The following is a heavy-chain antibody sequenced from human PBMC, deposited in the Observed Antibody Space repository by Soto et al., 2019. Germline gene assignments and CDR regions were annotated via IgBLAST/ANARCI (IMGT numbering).Heavy chain of an antibody. CDR2: IIPIFGTA. D-gene: IGHD6-6*01. Sequence: GASVKVSCKASGGTFSSYAISWVRQAPGQGLEWMGRIIPIFGTANYAQKFQGRVTITADESTSTAYMELSSLRSEDTAVYYCATDPTQKPYDRSSVELGIWGQGTMVNVPS. CDR3: ATDPTQKPYDRSSVELGI. CDR1: GGTFSSYA. V-gene: IGHV1-69*13. J-gene: IGHJ3*02.